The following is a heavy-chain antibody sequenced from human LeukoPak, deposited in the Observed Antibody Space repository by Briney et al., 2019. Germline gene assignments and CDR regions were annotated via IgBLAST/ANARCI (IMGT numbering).Heavy chain of an antibody. CDR1: GFTFSSYS. V-gene: IGHV3-48*01. CDR3: ASVPHRFLEWLEDY. Sequence: TGGSLRLSRAASGFTFSSYSMNWVRQAPGKGLEWVSYISSGSSTIYYADSVKGRFTVSRDNAKNSLYLQMNSLRAEDTAVYYCASVPHRFLEWLEDYWGQGTLVTVSS. CDR2: ISSGSSTI. D-gene: IGHD3-3*01. J-gene: IGHJ4*02.